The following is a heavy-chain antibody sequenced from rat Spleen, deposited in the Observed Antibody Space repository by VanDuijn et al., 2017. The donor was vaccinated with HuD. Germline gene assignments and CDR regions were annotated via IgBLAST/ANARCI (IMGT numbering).Heavy chain of an antibody. D-gene: IGHD1-9*01. J-gene: IGHJ2*01. CDR2: ISPSGGST. CDR3: ATDPSSYYGYTYGYFDY. V-gene: IGHV5-19*01. CDR1: GFTFSNYG. Sequence: EVQLVESGGGLVQPGRSLKLSCAASGFTFSNYGMHWIRQAPTKGLEWVASISPSGGSTYYRDSVKGRFTISRDNAKSTLYLQMDSLRSEDTATYYCATDPSSYYGYTYGYFDYWGQGVMVTVSS.